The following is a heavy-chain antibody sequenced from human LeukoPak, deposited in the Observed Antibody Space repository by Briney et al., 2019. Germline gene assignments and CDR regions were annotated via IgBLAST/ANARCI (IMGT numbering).Heavy chain of an antibody. V-gene: IGHV1-69*13. D-gene: IGHD3-10*01. Sequence: ASVKVSCKASGDAFTRAAVSWVRQAPGQGLEWMGCVLPHSGIADYAQKFQGRVTLTADASTSTAYMELNSLTSEDTAVYYCATRRTEYYGSGIHYSYYYPDVWGSGTAVTVSS. CDR1: GDAFTRAA. CDR2: VLPHSGIA. J-gene: IGHJ6*03. CDR3: ATRRTEYYGSGIHYSYYYPDV.